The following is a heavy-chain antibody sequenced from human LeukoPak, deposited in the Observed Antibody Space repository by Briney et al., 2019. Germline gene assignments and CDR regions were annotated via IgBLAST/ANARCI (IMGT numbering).Heavy chain of an antibody. CDR2: IHFNGNT. V-gene: IGHV4-39*01. CDR3: AGRVGATIWTGLHF. Sequence: SETLSLTCTVSGDSLSGGTFYWGWVRQPPGQALEWIGSIHFNGNTYYNPSLKSPVTISVDMPKNQFSLNLSSVTVADTAVYYCAGRVGATIWTGLHFWGQGILVTVSS. D-gene: IGHD1-26*01. J-gene: IGHJ4*02. CDR1: GDSLSGGTFY.